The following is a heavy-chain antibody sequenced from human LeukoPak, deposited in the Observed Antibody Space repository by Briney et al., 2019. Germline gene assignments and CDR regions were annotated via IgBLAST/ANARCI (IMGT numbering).Heavy chain of an antibody. CDR1: GFTFSSYW. V-gene: IGHV3-7*01. Sequence: PGGSLRLSCAASGFTFSSYWMSWVRQAPGKGLEWVANIKQDGSEKYYVDSVKGRFTISRDNAKNSLYLQMNSLRAEDTAVYYCARMKVNWIQLWREPNYFDYWGQGTLVTVSS. CDR2: IKQDGSEK. D-gene: IGHD5-18*01. CDR3: ARMKVNWIQLWREPNYFDY. J-gene: IGHJ4*02.